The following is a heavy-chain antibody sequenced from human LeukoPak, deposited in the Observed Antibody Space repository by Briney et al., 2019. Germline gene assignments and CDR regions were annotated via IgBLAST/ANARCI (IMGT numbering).Heavy chain of an antibody. CDR3: ARRGYSYGYPFDY. CDR1: GFTFSSYS. CDR2: ISSSSSYI. J-gene: IGHJ4*02. V-gene: IGHV3-21*01. Sequence: GGSLRLSCAASGFTFSSYSMNWVRQAPGKGLEWVSSISSSSSYIYYADSVKGRFTISRDNAKNSLYLQMNSLRAEDTAVYYCARRGYSYGYPFDYWGLGTLVTASS. D-gene: IGHD5-18*01.